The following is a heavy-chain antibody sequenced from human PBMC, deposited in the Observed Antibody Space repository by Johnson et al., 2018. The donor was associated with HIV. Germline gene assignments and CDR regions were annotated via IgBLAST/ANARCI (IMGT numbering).Heavy chain of an antibody. D-gene: IGHD1-1*01. CDR3: ARSGPNWAFDF. Sequence: QVQLVESGGGVVQPGWSLRLSCAVSGFTFSGYGMHWVRQTPGKGLEWVAFIRHEGNNQYYPDSVQGRFTTSRENAKNTMFVQMNSLRAEGTAVYYCARSGPNWAFDFWGQGTMVTVSS. CDR2: IRHEGNNQ. CDR1: GFTFSGYG. J-gene: IGHJ3*01. V-gene: IGHV3-33*01.